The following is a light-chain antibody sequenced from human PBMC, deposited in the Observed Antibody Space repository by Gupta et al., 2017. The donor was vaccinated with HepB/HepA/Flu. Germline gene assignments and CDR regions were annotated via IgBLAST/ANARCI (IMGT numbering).Light chain of an antibody. V-gene: IGLV2-14*03. CDR1: SSDVGACNY. CDR2: DVN. Sequence: QXXLTQPXSVSGSXGQSITISCTGTSSDVGACNYVSWYQHHPGKAPKLMIYDVNNRPSGVSNRFSGFKSGNTASLTISGLQAEDEADYYCSSYTDIFTWVFGGGTKVTAL. CDR3: SSYTDIFTWV. J-gene: IGLJ3*02.